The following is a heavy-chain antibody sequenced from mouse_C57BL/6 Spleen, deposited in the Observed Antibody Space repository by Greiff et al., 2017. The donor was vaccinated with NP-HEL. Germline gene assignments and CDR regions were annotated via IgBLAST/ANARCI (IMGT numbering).Heavy chain of an antibody. Sequence: EVKLEESGGGLVQPGGSMKLSCVASGFTFSNYWMNWVRQSPEKGLEWVAQIRLKSVNYATHYAESVKGRFTISIDDSKSSVYLKMINLRAEDTGIYYCTLGRDYSMDYWGQGTSVTVSS. CDR3: TLGRDYSMDY. CDR2: IRLKSVNYAT. CDR1: GFTFSNYW. D-gene: IGHD4-1*01. J-gene: IGHJ4*01. V-gene: IGHV6-3*01.